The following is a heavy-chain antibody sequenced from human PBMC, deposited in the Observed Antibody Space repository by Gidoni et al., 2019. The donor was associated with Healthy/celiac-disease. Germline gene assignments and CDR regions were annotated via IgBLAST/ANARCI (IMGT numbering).Heavy chain of an antibody. J-gene: IGHJ6*03. CDR3: ARDIEIRYFDWQNANYYYYYYMDV. V-gene: IGHV4-61*02. Sequence: QVQLQESGPGLVKPSQTLSLTCTVSGGSISSGRYYWSWIRQPAGKGLEWIGRIYTSGSTNYNPSLKSRVTLSVDTSKNQFSLKLSSVTAADTAVYYCARDIEIRYFDWQNANYYYYYYMDVWGKGTTVTVSS. D-gene: IGHD3-9*01. CDR2: IYTSGST. CDR1: GGSISSGRYY.